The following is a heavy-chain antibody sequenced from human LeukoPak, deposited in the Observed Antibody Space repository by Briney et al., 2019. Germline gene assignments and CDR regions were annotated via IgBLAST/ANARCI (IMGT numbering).Heavy chain of an antibody. Sequence: GGSLRLSCAASGFTFSSYSMNWVRQAPGKGLEWVSYISSSSSTIYYADSVKGRFTTSRDNAKNSLYLQMNSLRAEDTAVYYCARDRTSPYCSGGSCYFVTDAFDIWGQGTMVTVSS. J-gene: IGHJ3*02. D-gene: IGHD2-15*01. CDR2: ISSSSSTI. CDR1: GFTFSSYS. CDR3: ARDRTSPYCSGGSCYFVTDAFDI. V-gene: IGHV3-48*01.